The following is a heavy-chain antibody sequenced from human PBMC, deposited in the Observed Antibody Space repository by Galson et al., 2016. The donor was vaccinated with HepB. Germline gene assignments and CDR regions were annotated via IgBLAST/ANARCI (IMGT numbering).Heavy chain of an antibody. CDR3: VQGSTAPAV. Sequence: SLRLSCAASGFSFSSYGMTWVRQAPGKGLEVVSSISRSGDSTDYADSVKGRFTISRDNSKNTLSLQMNSLRADDAAVYYCVQGSTAPAVWGKGTTVTVSS. CDR1: GFSFSSYG. D-gene: IGHD1-26*01. J-gene: IGHJ6*04. V-gene: IGHV3-23*01. CDR2: ISRSGDST.